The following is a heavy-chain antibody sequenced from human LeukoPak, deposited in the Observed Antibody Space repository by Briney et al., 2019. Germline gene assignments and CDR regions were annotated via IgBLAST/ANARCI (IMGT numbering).Heavy chain of an antibody. V-gene: IGHV1-18*01. D-gene: IGHD2-15*01. CDR3: ARDEGTLVVVVAATQPPAFDI. CDR1: GYTFTSYG. CDR2: ISAYNGNT. J-gene: IGHJ3*02. Sequence: ASVKVSCKASGYTFTSYGISWVRQAPGQGLEWMGWISAYNGNTNYAQKLQGRVTMTTDTSTSTAYMELRSLRSDDTAVYYCARDEGTLVVVVAATQPPAFDIWGQGTMVTVSS.